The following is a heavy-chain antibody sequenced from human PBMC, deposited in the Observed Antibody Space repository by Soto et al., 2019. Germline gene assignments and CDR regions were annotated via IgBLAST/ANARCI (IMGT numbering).Heavy chain of an antibody. CDR2: IYYSGST. CDR3: ARGTYYYGSGSYYTPYYFDY. CDR1: GGSISSFY. D-gene: IGHD3-10*01. J-gene: IGHJ4*02. Sequence: PSETLSLTCTVSGGSISSFYWSWIRQPPGKGLEWIGYIYYSGSTNYNPSLKSRVTISVDTSKNQFSLKLSSVTAADTAVYYCARGTYYYGSGSYYTPYYFDYWGQGTLVTGSS. V-gene: IGHV4-59*01.